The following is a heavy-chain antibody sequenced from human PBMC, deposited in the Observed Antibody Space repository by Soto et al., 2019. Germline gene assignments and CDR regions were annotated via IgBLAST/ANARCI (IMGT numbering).Heavy chain of an antibody. V-gene: IGHV1-2*04. Sequence: ASVKVSCKASGYTFTGYYMHWERQAPGQGLEWMGWINPNSGGTNYAQKFQGWVTMTRDTSISTAYMELSRLRSDDTAVYYCARGASNYDILTGYYEYWGQGSLVTVSS. CDR3: ARGASNYDILTGYYEY. CDR1: GYTFTGYY. CDR2: INPNSGGT. D-gene: IGHD3-9*01. J-gene: IGHJ4*02.